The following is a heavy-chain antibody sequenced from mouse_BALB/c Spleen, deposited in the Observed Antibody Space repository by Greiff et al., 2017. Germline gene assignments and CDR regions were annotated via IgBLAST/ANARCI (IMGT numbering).Heavy chain of an antibody. CDR1: GFTFSSYA. CDR2: ISSGGST. D-gene: IGHD2-4*01. Sequence: EVQRVESGGGLVKPGGSLKLSCAASGFTFSSYAMSWVRQTPEKRLEWVASISSGGSTYYPDSVKGRFTISRDNARNILYLQMSSLRSEDTAMYYCARGKDYQFAYWGQGTLVTVSA. V-gene: IGHV5-6-5*01. CDR3: ARGKDYQFAY. J-gene: IGHJ3*01.